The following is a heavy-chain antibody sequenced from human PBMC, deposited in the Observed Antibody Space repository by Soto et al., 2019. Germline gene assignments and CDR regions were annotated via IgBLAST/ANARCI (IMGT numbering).Heavy chain of an antibody. Sequence: QVQLVQSGAEEKKPGSSVKVSCKASGGTFNTYTISWVRQVPGQGLEWMGGIMPLYAKPTYAQPFLGRLTIAADEHTSTVYMELSSLRSEDTALYYCTSLNNWSSGDGRIDVWGRGTAVTVSS. V-gene: IGHV1-69*01. D-gene: IGHD1-26*01. J-gene: IGHJ6*02. CDR1: GGTFNTYT. CDR3: TSLNNWSSGDGRIDV. CDR2: IMPLYAKP.